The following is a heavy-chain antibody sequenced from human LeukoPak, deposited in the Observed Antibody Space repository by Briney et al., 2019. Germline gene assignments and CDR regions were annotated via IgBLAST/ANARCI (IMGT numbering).Heavy chain of an antibody. V-gene: IGHV5-51*01. CDR2: VYPGDSDT. J-gene: IGHJ4*02. Sequence: PGESLKISCKGSGYTFINYWIAWGRQMPGKGLEWMGSVYPGDSDTRDSPSFQGRVTISADKSSSSAYLQWSSLKASDTAMYYCARHYTAMAPFDYWGQGTLVTVSS. D-gene: IGHD5-18*01. CDR1: GYTFINYW. CDR3: ARHYTAMAPFDY.